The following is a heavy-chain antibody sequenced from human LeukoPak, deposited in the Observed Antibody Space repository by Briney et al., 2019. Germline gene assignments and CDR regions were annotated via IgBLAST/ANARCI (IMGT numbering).Heavy chain of an antibody. Sequence: PSETLSLTCTVSGGSITSYYWSWIRQPPGKGLEWIGYIYYSGSTNYNPSLKSRVTISVDTSKNQFSLKLSSVTAADTAVYYCAREDSSGYPYWGQGTLVTVSS. CDR3: AREDSSGYPY. CDR2: IYYSGST. J-gene: IGHJ4*02. D-gene: IGHD3-22*01. V-gene: IGHV4-59*01. CDR1: GGSITSYY.